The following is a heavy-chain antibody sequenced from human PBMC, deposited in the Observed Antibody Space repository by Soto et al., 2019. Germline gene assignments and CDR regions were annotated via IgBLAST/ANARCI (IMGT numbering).Heavy chain of an antibody. V-gene: IGHV3-23*01. CDR3: AKRAYGSDFDY. CDR2: ISGSGDSK. CDR1: GFTFSSYA. D-gene: IGHD3-10*01. Sequence: EVQLLESGGGLVQPGGSLRLSCAASGFTFSSYAMSWVRQAPGKGLEWVSVISGSGDSKYYADSVKGRFTISRDNSKNTLYLQMNSLRVEDTALYYCAKRAYGSDFDYWGQGTLVTVSS. J-gene: IGHJ4*02.